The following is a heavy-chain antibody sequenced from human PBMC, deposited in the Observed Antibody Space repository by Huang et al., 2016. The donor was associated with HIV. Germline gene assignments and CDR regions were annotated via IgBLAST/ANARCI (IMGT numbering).Heavy chain of an antibody. Sequence: QVHLQESGQGLVKPSETLSITCSVSGGSSSDHHWGWIRQFPRKGLVGIGRVYDIGTANYNPSLKRRGTIFLDNANNQLPLNLGSMSAADTSIYYCARDNWVPFLTTFDSWGPGSLVTVSS. CDR1: GGSSSDHH. CDR3: ARDNWVPFLTTFDS. V-gene: IGHV4-59*11. D-gene: IGHD1-1*01. J-gene: IGHJ4*02. CDR2: VYDIGTA.